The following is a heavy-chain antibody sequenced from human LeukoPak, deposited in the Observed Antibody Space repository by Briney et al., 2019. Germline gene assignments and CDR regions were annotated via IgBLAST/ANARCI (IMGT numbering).Heavy chain of an antibody. J-gene: IGHJ4*02. CDR1: GYSISSYY. V-gene: IGHV4-59*12. CDR2: LDYSGST. Sequence: SETLSLTCTVSGYSISSYYWTWIRQPPGKGLEWIGYLDYSGSTNYNPSLKSRVTISVDTSKNHFSLKLRSVTAADTAVYYCANFDYWGQGTLVTVSS. CDR3: ANFDY.